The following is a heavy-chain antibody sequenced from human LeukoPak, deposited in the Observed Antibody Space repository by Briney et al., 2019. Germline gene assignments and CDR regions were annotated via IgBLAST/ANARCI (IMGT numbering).Heavy chain of an antibody. V-gene: IGHV5-10-1*01. Sequence: GESLKISCKGSGYSFTSYWVSWVRQMPGKGLEWMGRIDPSDSYTNYSPSFQGHVTISADKSISTAYLQWSSLKASDTAMYYCARHRIQFWYYYYGMDVWGQGTTVTVSS. CDR1: GYSFTSYW. J-gene: IGHJ6*02. CDR3: ARHRIQFWYYYYGMDV. CDR2: IDPSDSYT. D-gene: IGHD3-3*01.